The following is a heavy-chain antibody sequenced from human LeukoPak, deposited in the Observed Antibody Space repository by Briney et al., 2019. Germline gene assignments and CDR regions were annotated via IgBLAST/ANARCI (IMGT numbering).Heavy chain of an antibody. J-gene: IGHJ4*02. D-gene: IGHD3-3*01. CDR2: ISAYNGNT. CDR1: GYTFTSYG. CDR3: ARDAAVLRFLEWLTRKDYFDY. Sequence: ASVKVSCKASGYTFTSYGISWVRQAPGQGLEWMGWISAYNGNTNYAQKLQGRVTMTTDTSTSTAYMELRSLRSDDTAVYYCARDAAVLRFLEWLTRKDYFDYWGQGTLVTVSS. V-gene: IGHV1-18*01.